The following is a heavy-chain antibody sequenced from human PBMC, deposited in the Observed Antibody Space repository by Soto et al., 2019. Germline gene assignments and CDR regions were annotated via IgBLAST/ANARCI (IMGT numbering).Heavy chain of an antibody. CDR2: ISYDGSNK. D-gene: IGHD6-19*01. CDR1: GFTFSSYA. V-gene: IGHV3-30-3*01. J-gene: IGHJ4*02. CDR3: AREVAGTCFDY. Sequence: PGGSLRLSCAASGFTFSSYAMHWVRQAPGKGLEWVAVISYDGSNKYYADSVKGRFTISRDNSKNTLYLQMNSLRAEDTAVYYCAREVAGTCFDYWGQGTLVTVSS.